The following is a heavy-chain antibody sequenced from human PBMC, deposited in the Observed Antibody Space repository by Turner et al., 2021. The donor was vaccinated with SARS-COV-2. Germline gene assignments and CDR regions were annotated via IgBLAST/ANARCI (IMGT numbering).Heavy chain of an antibody. D-gene: IGHD2-15*01. CDR2: IRSKAYGGTT. CDR3: TRVKYCSGGSCYGYYFDY. Sequence: EVQLVESGGGVVQPGRSLSLFCTASVFTFGDYAMNWVRQAPGKGLEWVGFIRSKAYGGTTQYAASVKGRFTISRDDSKSIAYLQMNSLKTEDTAVYYCTRVKYCSGGSCYGYYFDYWGQGTLVTVSS. V-gene: IGHV3-49*04. CDR1: VFTFGDYA. J-gene: IGHJ4*02.